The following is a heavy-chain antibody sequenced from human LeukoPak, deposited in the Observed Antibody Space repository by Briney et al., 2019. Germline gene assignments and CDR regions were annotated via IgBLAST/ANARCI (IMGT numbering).Heavy chain of an antibody. CDR2: IYYSGST. CDR3: ARHLYSSGWQYAFDI. CDR1: GGSISSSSYY. D-gene: IGHD6-19*01. J-gene: IGHJ3*02. Sequence: SETLSLTCTVSGGSISSSSYYWGWIRQPPGKGLEWLGSIYYSGSTYYNPSLKSRVTISVDTSKNQFSLKLSSVTAADTAVYYCARHLYSSGWQYAFDIWGQGTMVTVSS. V-gene: IGHV4-39*01.